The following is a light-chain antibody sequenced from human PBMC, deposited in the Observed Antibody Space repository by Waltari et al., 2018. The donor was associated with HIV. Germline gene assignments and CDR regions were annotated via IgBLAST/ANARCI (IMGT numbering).Light chain of an antibody. CDR3: SSYRTTFI. CDR2: DVS. CDR1: TSDIGPSHS. V-gene: IGLV2-14*03. Sequence: QSALTQPASMSGSPGQSITISCAGPTSDIGPSHSVSWYQQHTDRAPKLIIYDVSYRPSRVDSRFSGSKSGNTASLTISDLRSDDEAVYYCSSYRTTFIFGAGTKLNVL. J-gene: IGLJ2*01.